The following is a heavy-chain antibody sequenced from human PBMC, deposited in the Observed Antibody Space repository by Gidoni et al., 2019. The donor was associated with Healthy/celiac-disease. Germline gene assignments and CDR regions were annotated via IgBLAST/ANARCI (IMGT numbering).Heavy chain of an antibody. D-gene: IGHD6-19*01. V-gene: IGHV4-34*01. CDR1: GGSFSGYY. J-gene: IGHJ4*02. Sequence: QVQLQQWGAGLLKPSETLSLPCDVDGGSFSGYYWSWIRQPPGKGLEWIGEINHRGITNYNPSLKSRVTISVDTSKNQFSLKLSSVTAADTAVYYCARRAVAGTRDFDYWGQGTLVTVSS. CDR3: ARRAVAGTRDFDY. CDR2: INHRGIT.